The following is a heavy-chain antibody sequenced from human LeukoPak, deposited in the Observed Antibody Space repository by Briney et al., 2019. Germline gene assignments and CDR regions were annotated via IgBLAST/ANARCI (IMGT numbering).Heavy chain of an antibody. J-gene: IGHJ4*02. CDR1: GFTFSSYG. CDR3: AKDVGRYYDSSGYRGFDY. V-gene: IGHV3-23*01. CDR2: FSGSGGNT. Sequence: SGGSLRLSCAASGFTFSSYGMSWVRQAPGKGLEWVSGFSGSGGNTYYADSVKGRFAISRDNSKNTLYLQMSSLRAEDTAVYYCAKDVGRYYDSSGYRGFDYWGQGTLVTVSS. D-gene: IGHD3-22*01.